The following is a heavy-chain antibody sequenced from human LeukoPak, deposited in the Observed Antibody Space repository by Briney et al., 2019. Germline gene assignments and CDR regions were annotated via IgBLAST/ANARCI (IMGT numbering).Heavy chain of an antibody. V-gene: IGHV3-7*05. D-gene: IGHD6-19*01. CDR2: IKEDGTGK. CDR3: ARDQEAVAGPSFFFGY. J-gene: IGHJ4*02. CDR1: GFTFSTYW. Sequence: TGGSLRLSCVASGFTFSTYWMSWVRQAPGKGLEWLANIKEDGTGKNHVDSVKGRFTISRDNAKNSLYLQMNSLRDEDTAVYYCARDQEAVAGPSFFFGYWGQGTLVTVSS.